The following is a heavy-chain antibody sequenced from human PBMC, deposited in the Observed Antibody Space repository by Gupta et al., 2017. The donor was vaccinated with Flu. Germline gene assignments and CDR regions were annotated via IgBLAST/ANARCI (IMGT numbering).Heavy chain of an antibody. CDR2: ISYDGSNK. CDR3: AKAGCSSTSCYANWFDP. J-gene: IGHJ5*02. D-gene: IGHD2-2*01. V-gene: IGHV3-30*18. Sequence: MHWVRQAPGKGLEWVAVISYDGSNKYYADSVKGRFTISRDNSKNTLYLQMNSLRAEDTAVYYCAKAGCSSTSCYANWFDPWGQGTLVTVSS.